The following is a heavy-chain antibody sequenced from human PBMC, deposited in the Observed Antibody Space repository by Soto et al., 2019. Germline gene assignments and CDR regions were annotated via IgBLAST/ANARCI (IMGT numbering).Heavy chain of an antibody. Sequence: GSLRIFCVASGFTLRKGWVFWVRQASGKGLEWVGRIKTKAEGGPTDYAAPVKGRFTISRDDSENTLYLQMNSLTTEDTAVYYCTTITMILVHEDYWGQGTLVTVSS. CDR2: IKTKAEGGPT. CDR3: TTITMILVHEDY. V-gene: IGHV3-15*01. J-gene: IGHJ4*02. CDR1: GFTLRKGW. D-gene: IGHD3-22*01.